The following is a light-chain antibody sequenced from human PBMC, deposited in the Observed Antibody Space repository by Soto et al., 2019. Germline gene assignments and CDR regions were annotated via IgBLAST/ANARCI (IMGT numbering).Light chain of an antibody. CDR2: DAS. Sequence: DIQMTQSPSSLSASVGDRVTITCQASQDISNYLNWYQQKPGKAPKLLIYDASNLETGVPSRFSGSGSGTDFTFTISSLQPEDIATYYCQQYDNLLPLTFCGGTKVEIK. CDR1: QDISNY. J-gene: IGKJ4*01. V-gene: IGKV1-33*01. CDR3: QQYDNLLPLT.